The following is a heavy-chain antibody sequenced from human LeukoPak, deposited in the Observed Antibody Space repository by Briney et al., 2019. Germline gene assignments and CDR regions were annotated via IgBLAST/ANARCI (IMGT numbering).Heavy chain of an antibody. CDR1: GFTFSNYA. D-gene: IGHD4-17*01. J-gene: IGHJ6*04. CDR2: ISGNGGGT. Sequence: GVLRLSCAASGFTFSNYAMSWVRQAPGKGLEWVSVISGNGGGTLYADSVKGRFTISRDNSKTTLSLQMNSLRAEDTAVYYCAKSMATVTRGHYYYGMDVWGKGTTVTVSS. V-gene: IGHV3-23*01. CDR3: AKSMATVTRGHYYYGMDV.